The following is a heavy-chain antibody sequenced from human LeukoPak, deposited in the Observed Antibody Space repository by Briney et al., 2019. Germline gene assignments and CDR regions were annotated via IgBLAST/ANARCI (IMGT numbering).Heavy chain of an antibody. CDR3: ARVKISDSSGYN. Sequence: ASVKVSCKASGYTFTGYYMHCVRQAPGQGLEWMGRINPNSGGTNYAQKFQGRVTMTRDTSISTAYMELSRLRSDDTAVYYCARVKISDSSGYNWGQGTLVTVSS. CDR2: INPNSGGT. CDR1: GYTFTGYY. V-gene: IGHV1-2*06. J-gene: IGHJ4*02. D-gene: IGHD3-22*01.